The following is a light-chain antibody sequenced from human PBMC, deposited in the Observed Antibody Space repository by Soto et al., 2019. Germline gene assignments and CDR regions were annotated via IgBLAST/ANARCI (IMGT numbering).Light chain of an antibody. J-gene: IGKJ1*01. CDR3: LQDYNYPRT. V-gene: IGKV1-6*01. CDR1: QGIRND. CDR2: AAS. Sequence: AFHMTQSPSSLSASVGDRVTITCRASQGIRNDLGWYQQKPGKAPKLLIYAASSLQSGVPSRFSGSGSGSDFTLTISSLQPEDFATYYCLQDYNYPRTFGQRTKVEIK.